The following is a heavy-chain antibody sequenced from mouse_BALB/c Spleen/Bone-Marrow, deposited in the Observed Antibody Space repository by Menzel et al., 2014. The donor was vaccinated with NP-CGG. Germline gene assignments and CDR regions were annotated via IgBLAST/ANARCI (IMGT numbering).Heavy chain of an antibody. CDR3: ATLTGTFDY. D-gene: IGHD4-1*01. J-gene: IGHJ2*01. Sequence: EVQRVESGAELVKPGASVKLSCTASGFNIKDTYMHWVKQRPEQGLEWIGRIDPASDYTQFDSKFQGKATITADTSSNTAYLQLSSLTSEDTVVYYCATLTGTFDYWGQGTTLTVSS. V-gene: IGHV14-3*02. CDR2: IDPASDYT. CDR1: GFNIKDTY.